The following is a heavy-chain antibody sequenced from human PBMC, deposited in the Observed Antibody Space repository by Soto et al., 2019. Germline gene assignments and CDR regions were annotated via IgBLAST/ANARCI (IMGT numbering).Heavy chain of an antibody. V-gene: IGHV1-18*01. CDR3: ARSLGKTLEPDDAFDI. CDR1: GYTFTSYG. D-gene: IGHD1-1*01. Sequence: QVQLVQSGAEVKKPGASVKVSCKASGYTFTSYGISWVRQAPGQGLEWMGWISAYNGNTNYAQKLQGRVTMTTDTSTSTGDMELRSLRSNATAVDFCARSLGKTLEPDDAFDIWGQGTMFTVSS. CDR2: ISAYNGNT. J-gene: IGHJ3*02.